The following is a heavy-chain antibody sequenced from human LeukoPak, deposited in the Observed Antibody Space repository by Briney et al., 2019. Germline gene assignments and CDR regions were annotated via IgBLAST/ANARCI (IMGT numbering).Heavy chain of an antibody. D-gene: IGHD3-22*01. Sequence: SETLSLTCAVSGGSISSYYWSWIRQPPGKGLEWIGYIYYSGSTNYNPSLKSRVTISVDTSKNQFSLKLSSVTAADTAVYYCARRANSGFDAFDIWGQGTMVTVSS. J-gene: IGHJ3*02. CDR1: GGSISSYY. CDR2: IYYSGST. V-gene: IGHV4-59*01. CDR3: ARRANSGFDAFDI.